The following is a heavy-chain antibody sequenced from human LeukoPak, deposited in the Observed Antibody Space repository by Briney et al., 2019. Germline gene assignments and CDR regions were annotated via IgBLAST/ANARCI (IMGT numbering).Heavy chain of an antibody. J-gene: IGHJ5*02. CDR1: GYTFTTSY. CDR2: IDPFGGTT. V-gene: IGHV1-46*01. CDR3: ARASFTETAFVYWFDP. D-gene: IGHD4-17*01. Sequence: ASVKLSCKASGYTFTTSYMHWVRQAPGQGLEWMGVIDPFGGTTNYAQKFQGRITMTRETSTSTVYMELSSLRSEDTAVYYCARASFTETAFVYWFDPWGQGTRVVVSS.